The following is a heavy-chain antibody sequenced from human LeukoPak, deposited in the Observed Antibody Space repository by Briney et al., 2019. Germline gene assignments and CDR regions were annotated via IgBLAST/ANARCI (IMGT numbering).Heavy chain of an antibody. CDR3: ARAQWRTYSYYYMDV. D-gene: IGHD6-19*01. CDR2: MSHAGSFK. Sequence: GRSLRLSCAASGFTFTNYGFHWVRQAPGKGLEWVAAMSHAGSFKYYGDSVKGRFTISRDNSENTLYLQMNSLRAEDTAIYYCARAQWRTYSYYYMDVWGKGTTVTVSS. CDR1: GFTFTNYG. V-gene: IGHV3-30*03. J-gene: IGHJ6*03.